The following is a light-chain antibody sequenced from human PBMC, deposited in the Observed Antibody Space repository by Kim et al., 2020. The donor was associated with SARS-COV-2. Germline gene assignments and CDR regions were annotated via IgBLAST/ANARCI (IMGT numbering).Light chain of an antibody. Sequence: EIVLTQSPGTLSLSPGERASLSCRASQSVSSSFLAWYQQKPGQAPRLLIYVASSRATGIPDRFSGSGSGTDFTLTISRLEPEDFAVYDCQQYGRSPYTFGQGTKREIK. CDR2: VAS. CDR1: QSVSSSF. CDR3: QQYGRSPYT. J-gene: IGKJ2*01. V-gene: IGKV3-20*01.